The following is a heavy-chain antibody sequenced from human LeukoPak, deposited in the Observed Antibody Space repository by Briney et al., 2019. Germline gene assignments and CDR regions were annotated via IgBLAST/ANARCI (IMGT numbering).Heavy chain of an antibody. CDR3: AKHDGGYSYGIDY. V-gene: IGHV3-30*02. J-gene: IGHJ4*02. CDR1: GFTFSSYG. D-gene: IGHD5-18*01. Sequence: GGSLRLSCAASGFTFSSYGMHWVRQAPGKGLEWVAFIRYDGSNKYYADSVKGRFTISRDNSKNTLYLQMNSLRAEDTAVYYCAKHDGGYSYGIDYWGQGTLVTVSS. CDR2: IRYDGSNK.